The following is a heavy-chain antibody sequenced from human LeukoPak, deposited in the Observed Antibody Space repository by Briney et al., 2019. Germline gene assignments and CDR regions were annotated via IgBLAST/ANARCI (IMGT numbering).Heavy chain of an antibody. CDR2: IYYSGST. J-gene: IGHJ4*02. Sequence: SETLSLTCTVSGGSISSYYWHWIRQPPGKGLEWIGYIYYSGSTNYNPSLKSRVTISVDTSKNQFSLKLSSVTAADTAVYYCARGRTRFLEWSPFDYWGQGALVTVSS. V-gene: IGHV4-59*08. D-gene: IGHD3-3*01. CDR1: GGSISSYY. CDR3: ARGRTRFLEWSPFDY.